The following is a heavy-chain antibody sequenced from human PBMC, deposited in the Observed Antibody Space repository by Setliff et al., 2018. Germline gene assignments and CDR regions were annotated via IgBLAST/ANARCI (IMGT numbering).Heavy chain of an antibody. CDR2: TYYNGDT. V-gene: IGHV4-39*01. CDR1: GGSLRDSAIF. CDR3: ARHVGIRGRGYNYYYYYMDV. D-gene: IGHD3-10*01. Sequence: LETLSLTCTVSGGSLRDSAIFWGWIRQPPGKGLEWIGSTYYNGDTYYNPSLKSRVTMSVDTSRNQFSLKPSSVTAADTALYYCARHVGIRGRGYNYYYYYMDVWGKGTTVTVSS. J-gene: IGHJ6*03.